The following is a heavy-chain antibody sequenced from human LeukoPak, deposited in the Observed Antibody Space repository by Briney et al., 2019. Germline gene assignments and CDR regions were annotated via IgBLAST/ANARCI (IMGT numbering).Heavy chain of an antibody. V-gene: IGHV4-61*01. J-gene: IGHJ6*03. D-gene: IGHD6-19*01. CDR2: IYYSGST. Sequence: PSETLSLTCTVSGGSVSSDSYYWSWIRQPPGKGLEWIGYIYYSGSTNYNPSLKSRVTISVDTSKNQFSLKLSSVTAADTAVYYCARYSSSYYYYYMDVWGKGTTVTVSS. CDR1: GGSVSSDSYY. CDR3: ARYSSSYYYYYMDV.